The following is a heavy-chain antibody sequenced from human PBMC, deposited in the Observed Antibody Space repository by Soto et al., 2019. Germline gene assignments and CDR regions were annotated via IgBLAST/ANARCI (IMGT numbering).Heavy chain of an antibody. CDR3: ARQPLPEPVILFYFDY. J-gene: IGHJ4*02. CDR1: GGSISSSSYY. D-gene: IGHD3-16*02. CDR2: IYYSGST. Sequence: SETLSLTCTVSGGSISSSSYYWGWIRQPPGKGLEWIGSIYYSGSTYYNPSLKSRVTISVDTSKNQFSLKLSSVTAADTAVYYCARQPLPEPVILFYFDYWGQGTLVTVSS. V-gene: IGHV4-39*01.